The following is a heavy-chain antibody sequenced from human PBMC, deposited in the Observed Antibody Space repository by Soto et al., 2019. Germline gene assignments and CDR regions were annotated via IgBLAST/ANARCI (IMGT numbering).Heavy chain of an antibody. D-gene: IGHD5-18*01. Sequence: QVQLQESGPGLVKPSETLSLTCTVSGGSITGYYWTWIRQPPGKGLEWIGYVFYKGNPNYNPSLKSRVTISVDTSANQFSLRLSSVTAADTAVYYCARSGDSFGFTDYWGQGTLVTVSS. CDR3: ARSGDSFGFTDY. CDR2: VFYKGNP. CDR1: GGSITGYY. V-gene: IGHV4-59*01. J-gene: IGHJ4*02.